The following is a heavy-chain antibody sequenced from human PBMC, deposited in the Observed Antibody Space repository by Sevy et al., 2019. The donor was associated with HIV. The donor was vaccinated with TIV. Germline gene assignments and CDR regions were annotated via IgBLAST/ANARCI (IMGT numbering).Heavy chain of an antibody. CDR1: GGSITSLY. CDR2: IYYNGHI. D-gene: IGHD6-25*01. Sequence: SETLSLTCTVSGGSITSLYWNWIRQPPGKGLEWVANIYYNGHINYNPSLKSRVTLSLDTSKNQFSLRLSSVTAADTAMYYCAGENAWGRGYAWGQGTLVTVSS. J-gene: IGHJ5*02. CDR3: AGENAWGRGYA. V-gene: IGHV4-59*08.